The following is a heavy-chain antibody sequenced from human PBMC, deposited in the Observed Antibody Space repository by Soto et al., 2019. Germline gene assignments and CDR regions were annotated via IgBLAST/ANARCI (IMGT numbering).Heavy chain of an antibody. Sequence: PGGSLRLSCAASGFTFSSYSMNWVRQAPGKGLEWVSSISSSSSYIYYADSVKGRFTIPRDNAKNSLYLQMNSLRAEDTAVYYCARDVVHTIFGVAIPKPDYYMDVWGKGTTVTVSS. CDR1: GFTFSSYS. CDR2: ISSSSSYI. J-gene: IGHJ6*03. V-gene: IGHV3-21*01. CDR3: ARDVVHTIFGVAIPKPDYYMDV. D-gene: IGHD3-3*01.